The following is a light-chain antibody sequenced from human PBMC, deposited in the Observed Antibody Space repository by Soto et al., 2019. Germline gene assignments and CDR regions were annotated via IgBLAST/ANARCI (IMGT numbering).Light chain of an antibody. CDR2: DAS. CDR3: QQRSNWPPRCT. V-gene: IGKV3-11*01. Sequence: EIVLTQSPATLSLSPGERATLSCRASQSVSSYLAWYQQKPGQAPRLLIYDASNRATGIPARFSGSGSGTDFTLTISSLEPEDFAVYYCQQRSNWPPRCTFGGGTKVEIK. J-gene: IGKJ4*01. CDR1: QSVSSY.